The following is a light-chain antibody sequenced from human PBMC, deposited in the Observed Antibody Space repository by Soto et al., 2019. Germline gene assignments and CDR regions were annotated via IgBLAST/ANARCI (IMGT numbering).Light chain of an antibody. V-gene: IGKV1-39*01. CDR2: AAS. J-gene: IGKJ1*01. CDR1: QSISTY. Sequence: DIQMTQSPSSLSASAGDRVTISCRASQSISTYLNWYQQKPGKAPKLLIYAASSLQSGVPSRFSGSASGTDFTLTISSLQPEDFATYYCQQSYSPLAWTFGQGTKVEI. CDR3: QQSYSPLAWT.